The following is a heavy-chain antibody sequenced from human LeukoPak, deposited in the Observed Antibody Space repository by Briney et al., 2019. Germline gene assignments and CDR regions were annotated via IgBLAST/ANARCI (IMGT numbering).Heavy chain of an antibody. CDR1: GFSFNNYG. CDR3: AGRELLISTAAFDI. D-gene: IGHD1-26*01. V-gene: IGHV3-23*01. Sequence: PGGSLRLSCAASGFSFNNYGMSWVRQAPGKGLEWVSAISGSGGSTYYADSVKGRFTISRDNSKNTLYLQMNSLRAEDTAVYYCAGRELLISTAAFDIWGQGTMVTVSS. CDR2: ISGSGGST. J-gene: IGHJ3*02.